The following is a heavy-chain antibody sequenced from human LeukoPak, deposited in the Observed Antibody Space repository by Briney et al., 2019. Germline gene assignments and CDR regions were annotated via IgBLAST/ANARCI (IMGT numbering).Heavy chain of an antibody. CDR2: ISSSSSYI. CDR3: ARMRAVAGGDY. J-gene: IGHJ4*02. CDR1: GFAFSSYS. Sequence: RSGGSLRLSCAASGFAFSSYSMNWVRQAPGKGLEWVSSISSSSSYIYYADSVKGRFTISRDNAKNSLYLQMNSLRAEDTAVYYCARMRAVAGGDYWGQGTLVTVSS. D-gene: IGHD6-19*01. V-gene: IGHV3-21*01.